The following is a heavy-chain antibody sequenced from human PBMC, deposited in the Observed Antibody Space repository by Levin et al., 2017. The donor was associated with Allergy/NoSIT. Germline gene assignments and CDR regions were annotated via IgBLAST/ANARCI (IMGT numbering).Heavy chain of an antibody. Sequence: GESLKISCAASGFTFSSYAMSWVRQAPGKGLEWVSSVSVGGGTTYYADSVKGRFTISRDNSKNTLYLQMNSLRAEDTAVYYCAKDPDMTTVTNEWFDPWGQGTLVTVSS. CDR2: VSVGGGTT. V-gene: IGHV3-23*01. CDR3: AKDPDMTTVTNEWFDP. J-gene: IGHJ5*02. CDR1: GFTFSSYA. D-gene: IGHD4-17*01.